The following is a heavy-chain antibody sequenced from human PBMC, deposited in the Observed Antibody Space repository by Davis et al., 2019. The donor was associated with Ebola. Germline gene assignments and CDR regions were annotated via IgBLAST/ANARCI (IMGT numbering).Heavy chain of an antibody. V-gene: IGHV3-7*01. Sequence: GGSLRLSCAASGFTFSSYWMSWVRQAPGKGLEWVANIKQDGSEKYYVDSVKGRFTISRDNAKNSLYLQMNSLRAEDTAVYYCAKGGRILVTTRDYFDYWGQGTLVTVSS. CDR1: GFTFSSYW. CDR3: AKGGRILVTTRDYFDY. J-gene: IGHJ4*02. D-gene: IGHD4-17*01. CDR2: IKQDGSEK.